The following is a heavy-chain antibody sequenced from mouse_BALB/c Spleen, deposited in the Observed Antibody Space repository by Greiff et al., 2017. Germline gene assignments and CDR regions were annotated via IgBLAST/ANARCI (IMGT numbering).Heavy chain of an antibody. CDR3: ARHDGYDHAMDY. CDR2: ISNGGGST. D-gene: IGHD2-2*01. V-gene: IGHV5-12-2*01. CDR1: GFTFSSYT. Sequence: EVQVVESGGGLVQPGGSLKLSCAASGFTFSSYTMSWVRQTPEKRLEWVAYISNGGGSTYYPDTVKGRFTISRDNAKNTLYLQMSSLKSEDTAMYYCARHDGYDHAMDYWGQGTSVTVSS. J-gene: IGHJ4*01.